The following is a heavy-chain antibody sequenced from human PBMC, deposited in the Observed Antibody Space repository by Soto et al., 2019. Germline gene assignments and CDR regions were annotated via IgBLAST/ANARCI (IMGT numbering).Heavy chain of an antibody. J-gene: IGHJ5*02. CDR2: ISAYNGNT. CDR1: GYTFTSYG. CDR3: ARDWKVRAYSWFDP. D-gene: IGHD3-10*01. Sequence: ASVKVSCKASGYTFTSYGISWVRQAPGQGLEWMGWISAYNGNTNYAQKLQGRVTMTTDTSTSTAYMELRSLRSDDTAVYYCARDWKVRAYSWFDPWGQGSLVTVSS. V-gene: IGHV1-18*04.